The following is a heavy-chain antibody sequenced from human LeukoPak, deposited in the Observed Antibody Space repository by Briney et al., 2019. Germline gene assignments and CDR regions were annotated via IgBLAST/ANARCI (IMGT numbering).Heavy chain of an antibody. Sequence: GGSLRLSCTASGFTFSNYAMSWVRQAPGKGLEWVSTISGSDGSTYYADSVKGRFTISRDNSKNTLYLQMNSLRAEDTAVYYCARDPDPMFRGVMDVIWGQGTLVTVSS. CDR2: ISGSDGST. D-gene: IGHD3-10*01. V-gene: IGHV3-23*01. CDR1: GFTFSNYA. J-gene: IGHJ4*02. CDR3: ARDPDPMFRGVMDVI.